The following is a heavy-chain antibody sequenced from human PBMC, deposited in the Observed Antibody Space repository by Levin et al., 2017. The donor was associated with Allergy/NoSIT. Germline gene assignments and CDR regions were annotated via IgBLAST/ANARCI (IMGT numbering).Heavy chain of an antibody. J-gene: IGHJ4*02. CDR3: ATNGGGYRPCDY. Sequence: GGSLRLSCEASGFTFSDYYMSWIRQAPGRGLEWVSYISSSGSTIYYADSVKGRFTISRDNAQNSLYLQMNNLRAEDTAVYYCATNGGGYRPCDYWGQGTLVTVSS. D-gene: IGHD1-26*01. CDR1: GFTFSDYY. V-gene: IGHV3-11*01. CDR2: ISSSGSTI.